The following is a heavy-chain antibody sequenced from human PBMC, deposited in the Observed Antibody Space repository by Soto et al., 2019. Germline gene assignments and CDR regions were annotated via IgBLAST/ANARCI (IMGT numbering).Heavy chain of an antibody. CDR2: INPNGGST. CDR1: GYTFTTYY. Sequence: ASVKVSCKTSGYTFTTYYMHWVRQAPGQGLEWMGLINPNGGSTAYEQTFQGRVTMTRDTSTSTVYMELSSLRYEDTAVYYCEALGVNFDHWGQGTLVTVSS. CDR3: EALGVNFDH. D-gene: IGHD2-8*01. J-gene: IGHJ4*02. V-gene: IGHV1-46*01.